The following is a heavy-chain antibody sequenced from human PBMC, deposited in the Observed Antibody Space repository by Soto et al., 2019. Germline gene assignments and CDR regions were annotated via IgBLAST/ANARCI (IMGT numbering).Heavy chain of an antibody. CDR1: GFTFSSND. CDR2: IYSGGST. CDR3: ARRLSLAGAP. J-gene: IGHJ3*01. Sequence: EVQLVESGGGLIQPGGSLRLSCAASGFTFSSNDMNWVRQAPGKGLEWVSLIYSGGSTYYAESVKGRFTISRDHSENTLYLQISIRSAEDTAVYYRARRLSLAGAPWGQGRMVTVSS. V-gene: IGHV3-53*01. D-gene: IGHD3-3*02.